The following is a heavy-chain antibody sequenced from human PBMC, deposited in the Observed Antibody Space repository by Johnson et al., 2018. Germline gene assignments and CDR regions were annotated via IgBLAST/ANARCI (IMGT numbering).Heavy chain of an antibody. J-gene: IGHJ6*02. CDR2: ISSSGSTI. CDR1: GFTFSDYY. D-gene: IGHD3-16*01. Sequence: QVQLVESGGGLVKPGGSLRLSCAASGFTFSDYYMSWIRQAPGKGLEWVSYISSSGSTIYYADSVKGRFTISRDNAKNSLYLQMNSLRAEDTAVYYWARDAPKGDYYYYGMDVWGQGTTVTVSS. V-gene: IGHV3-11*01. CDR3: ARDAPKGDYYYYGMDV.